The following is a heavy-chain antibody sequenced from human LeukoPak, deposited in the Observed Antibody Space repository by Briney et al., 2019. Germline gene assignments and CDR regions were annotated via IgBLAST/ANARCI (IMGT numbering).Heavy chain of an antibody. Sequence: SGTLSLTCAVSGGSISSSNWWSWVRQPPEKGLEWIGSVYYTGGTNYSPSLKSRVTISVDTSKNQFSLKLNSVTAADTAVYYCARHGGTRITLVEVYYFDYWGQGTPVTVSS. CDR3: ARHGGTRITLVEVYYFDY. D-gene: IGHD4-11*01. CDR2: VYYTGGT. CDR1: GGSISSSNW. J-gene: IGHJ4*02. V-gene: IGHV4-4*02.